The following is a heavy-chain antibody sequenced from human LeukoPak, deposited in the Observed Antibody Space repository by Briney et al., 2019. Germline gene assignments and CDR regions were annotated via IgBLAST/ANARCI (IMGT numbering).Heavy chain of an antibody. D-gene: IGHD3-16*01. CDR3: AKYIRDSGTYYFDC. Sequence: MPSETLSLTCTVSGGSMNYYYWTWIRQAPQMGLEWIGYVYYSGTTNYNPSLKSRVSISVATSKNQFSLKLNSVTPADTAIYYCAKYIRDSGTYYFDCWSQGTLVTVSS. CDR2: VYYSGTT. V-gene: IGHV4-59*01. CDR1: GGSMNYYY. J-gene: IGHJ4*02.